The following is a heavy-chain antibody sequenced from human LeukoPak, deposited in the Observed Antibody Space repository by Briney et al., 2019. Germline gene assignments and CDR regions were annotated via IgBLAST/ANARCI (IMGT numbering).Heavy chain of an antibody. CDR3: ARSYYDSSGYIRYYYYYGMDV. CDR1: GFTVSSNY. CDR2: IYSGGKT. J-gene: IGHJ6*02. D-gene: IGHD3-22*01. Sequence: PGGSLRLSCAASGFTVSSNYMSWVRQAPGKGLEWVSVIYSGGKTNYADSVKGRFTISRDNSKNTLYLQMNSLRAEDTAVYYCARSYYDSSGYIRYYYYYGMDVWGQGTTVTVSS. V-gene: IGHV3-53*01.